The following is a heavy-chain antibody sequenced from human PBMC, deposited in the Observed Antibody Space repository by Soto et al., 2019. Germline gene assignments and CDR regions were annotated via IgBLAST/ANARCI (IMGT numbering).Heavy chain of an antibody. CDR3: ARTLVAKGPVGWYFDY. CDR1: GGTFSSYA. D-gene: IGHD1-26*01. CDR2: IIPIFGTA. J-gene: IGHJ4*02. V-gene: IGHV1-69*13. Sequence: SVKVSCKASGGTFSSYAISWVRQAPGQGLEWMGGIIPIFGTANYAQKFQGRVTITADESTSTAYMELSSLRSEDTAVYYCARTLVAKGPVGWYFDYWGQGTLVTV.